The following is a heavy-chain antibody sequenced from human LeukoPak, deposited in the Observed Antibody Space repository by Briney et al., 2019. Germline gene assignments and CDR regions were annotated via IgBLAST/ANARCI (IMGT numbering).Heavy chain of an antibody. V-gene: IGHV1-69*13. J-gene: IGHJ4*02. Sequence: SVKVSCKASGGTFSSYTISWVRQAPGQGLEWMGGIIPIFGTANYAQKFQGRVTITADESTSTAYMELSSLRSEDTAVYYCARGKLIAVAGTGWWNFDYWGQGTLVTVSS. CDR2: IIPIFGTA. D-gene: IGHD6-19*01. CDR1: GGTFSSYT. CDR3: ARGKLIAVAGTGWWNFDY.